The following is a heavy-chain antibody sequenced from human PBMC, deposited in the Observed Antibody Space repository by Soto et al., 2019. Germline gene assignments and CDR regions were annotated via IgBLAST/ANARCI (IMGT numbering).Heavy chain of an antibody. V-gene: IGHV1-69*02. CDR2: IIPILGIE. CDR1: GGTFSSYT. D-gene: IGHD2-2*02. Sequence: QVQLVQSGAEVKKPGSSVKVSCKASGGTFSSYTISWVRQAPGQGLEWMGRIIPILGIENYAQKFQGRVTITADKSTSSAYTELSSLSSEDTAVYYCAMEHCSSISCYRDYWGQGTLVTVSS. J-gene: IGHJ4*02. CDR3: AMEHCSSISCYRDY.